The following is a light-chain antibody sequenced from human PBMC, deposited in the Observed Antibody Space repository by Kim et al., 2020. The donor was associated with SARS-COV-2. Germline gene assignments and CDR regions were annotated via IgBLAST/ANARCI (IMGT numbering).Light chain of an antibody. J-gene: IGLJ2*01. CDR2: EVT. V-gene: IGLV2-23*02. Sequence: QSITISCTGRSSDGGGYNHVSWYQPHPGKAPNVIIYEVTKRPSGISNRFSGSKSGNTASLTISGLLPEDEGDYYCCSSYATSSTFVFGGGTQLTVL. CDR1: SSDGGGYNH. CDR3: CSSYATSSTFV.